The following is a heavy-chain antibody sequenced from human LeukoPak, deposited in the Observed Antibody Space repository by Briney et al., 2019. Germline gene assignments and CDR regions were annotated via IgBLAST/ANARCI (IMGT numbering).Heavy chain of an antibody. CDR2: IYSTGST. J-gene: IGHJ4*02. CDR3: ARWYGGYETYYFDY. CDR1: GGSISSYY. D-gene: IGHD5-12*01. Sequence: SETLSLTCTVSGGSISSYYWNWIRQPAGEGLEWLGRIYSTGSTSYNPSLQSRVTMSVDTSKNQFSLKLSSVTAADTAVYYCARWYGGYETYYFDYWGQGTLVTVSS. V-gene: IGHV4-4*07.